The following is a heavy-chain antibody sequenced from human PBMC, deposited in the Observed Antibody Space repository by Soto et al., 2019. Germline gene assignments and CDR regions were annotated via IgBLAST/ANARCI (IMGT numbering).Heavy chain of an antibody. CDR1: GYTFTSYY. CDR3: AILGSGSVFDY. V-gene: IGHV1-46*01. J-gene: IGHJ4*02. Sequence: QVQLLQSGAEVKKPGASVTISCETSGYTFTSYYIHWVRQAPGHGLECMGVINPGGGSTSYSQNFRDSVTMTSDTSTSSVYMELKSLRSNDTAVYCCAILGSGSVFDYWGQGTLVTVSS. CDR2: INPGGGST. D-gene: IGHD3-16*01.